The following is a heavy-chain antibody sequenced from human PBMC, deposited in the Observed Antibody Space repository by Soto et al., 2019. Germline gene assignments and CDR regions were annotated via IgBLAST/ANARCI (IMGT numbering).Heavy chain of an antibody. V-gene: IGHV4-30-2*01. CDR2: IYHSGST. CDR3: ARGMTTVTTFDY. Sequence: QLQLQESGSGLVKPSQTLSLTCAVSGGSISSGGYSCNWIRQPPGKGLEWIGYIYHSGSTYYNPSLKSRGTISVDRSKNQFSLKLSSVPAADTAVYYCARGMTTVTTFDYWGQGTLVTVSS. CDR1: GGSISSGGYS. D-gene: IGHD4-17*01. J-gene: IGHJ4*02.